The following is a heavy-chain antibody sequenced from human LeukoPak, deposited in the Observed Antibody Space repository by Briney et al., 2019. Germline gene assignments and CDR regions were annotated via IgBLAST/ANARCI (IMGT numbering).Heavy chain of an antibody. J-gene: IGHJ5*02. V-gene: IGHV1-2*02. CDR2: INPNSGGT. CDR1: GYTFTGYY. D-gene: IGHD6-13*01. CDR3: ARDRRRIAAAGTGNWFDP. Sequence: ASVKVSFKASGYTFTGYYMHLVRQAPAQGREWMGWINPNSGGTNYAQKFQGRVTMTRDTSISTAYLELSRLRSDDTAVYYCARDRRRIAAAGTGNWFDPWGQGTLVTVSS.